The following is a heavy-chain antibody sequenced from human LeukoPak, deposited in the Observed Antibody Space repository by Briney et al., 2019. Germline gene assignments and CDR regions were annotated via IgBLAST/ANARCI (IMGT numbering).Heavy chain of an antibody. D-gene: IGHD5-24*01. J-gene: IGHJ4*02. V-gene: IGHV4-38-2*02. CDR2: IYHSGST. CDR3: ARHRSGWLQSSFDY. Sequence: SETLSLTCIVSGYSISSGYYWGWIRQPPGKGLEWIGSIYHSGSTYYNPSLKSRVTISVAPSKHQFSLRLRSVTAADTAVYYCARHRSGWLQSSFDYWGQGTLVTVSS. CDR1: GYSISSGYY.